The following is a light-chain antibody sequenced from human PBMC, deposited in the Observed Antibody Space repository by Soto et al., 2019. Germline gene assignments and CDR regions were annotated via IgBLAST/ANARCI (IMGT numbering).Light chain of an antibody. V-gene: IGKV1-27*01. Sequence: DIQMTQSPSSLSASVGDRETITCRESQGISNYLAWYQQKPGRVPKLLIYEASTSQSGVPSRFSGSGSGTDFTLTISSLQPEDVATYYCQKYNSAPRTFGQGTKVDIK. CDR3: QKYNSAPRT. CDR2: EAS. CDR1: QGISNY. J-gene: IGKJ1*01.